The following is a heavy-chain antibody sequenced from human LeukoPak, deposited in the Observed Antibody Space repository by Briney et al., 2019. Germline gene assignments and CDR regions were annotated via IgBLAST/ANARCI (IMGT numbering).Heavy chain of an antibody. CDR2: ISGSGGST. CDR1: GFTFSGYA. CDR3: AKVLGYSYGFGY. V-gene: IGHV3-23*01. D-gene: IGHD5-18*01. Sequence: GGSLRLSCAASGFTFSGYAMSWVRQAPGKGLEWVSAISGSGGSTYYADSVKGRFTISRDNSKNTLYLQMNSLRAEDTAVYYCAKVLGYSYGFGYWGQGTLVTVSS. J-gene: IGHJ4*02.